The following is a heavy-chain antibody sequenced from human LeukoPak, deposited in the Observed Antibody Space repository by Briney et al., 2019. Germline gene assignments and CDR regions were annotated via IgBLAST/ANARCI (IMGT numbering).Heavy chain of an antibody. CDR3: AKRPGIAAF. CDR1: GFTFSSYC. J-gene: IGHJ4*02. CDR2: ISYDGSNK. Sequence: PGGSLRLSCAASGFTFSSYCMNWVRQAPGKGLEWVAVISYDGSNKYYADSVKGRFTISRNNSKNTLYLQMNSLRAEDTAVYYCAKRPGIAAFWGQGTLVTVSS. D-gene: IGHD6-13*01. V-gene: IGHV3-30*18.